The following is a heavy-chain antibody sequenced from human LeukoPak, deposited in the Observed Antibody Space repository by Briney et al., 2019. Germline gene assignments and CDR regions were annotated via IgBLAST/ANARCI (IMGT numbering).Heavy chain of an antibody. D-gene: IGHD6-6*01. Sequence: APVKVSCKASGYTFTSYGISWVRQAPGQGLEWMGWISAYNGSTNYAQKLQGRVTMTTDTSTSTAYMELRSLRSDDTAVYYCATIRGYIAALDYWGQGTLVTVSS. V-gene: IGHV1-18*01. CDR2: ISAYNGST. J-gene: IGHJ4*02. CDR1: GYTFTSYG. CDR3: ATIRGYIAALDY.